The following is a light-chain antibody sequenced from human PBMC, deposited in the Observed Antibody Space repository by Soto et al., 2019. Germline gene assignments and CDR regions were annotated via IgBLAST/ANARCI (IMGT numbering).Light chain of an antibody. V-gene: IGLV2-14*01. CDR2: EVS. CDR1: SNDIGGYDY. J-gene: IGLJ3*02. CDR3: SSYTTTSAWV. Sequence: QSALTQPASVSGSPGQSITISCTGSSNDIGGYDYVSWYQQHPGKAPKLMIFEVSNRPSGVSNRFSGSKSGNTASLTISGLQPEDEADYYCSSYTTTSAWVFGGGTKLTVL.